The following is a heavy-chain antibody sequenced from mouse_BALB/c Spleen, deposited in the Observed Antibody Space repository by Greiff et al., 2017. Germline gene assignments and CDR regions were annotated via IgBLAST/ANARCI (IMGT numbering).Heavy chain of an antibody. Sequence: VKLMESGPGLVAPSQSLSITCTVSGFSLTSYGVHWVRQPPGKGLEWLGVIWAGGSTNYNSALMSRLSISKDNSKSQVFLKMNSLQTDDTAMYYCARGEGYGSSSYYFDYWGQGTTLTVSS. D-gene: IGHD1-1*01. J-gene: IGHJ2*01. CDR1: GFSLTSYG. CDR3: ARGEGYGSSSYYFDY. CDR2: IWAGGST. V-gene: IGHV2-9*02.